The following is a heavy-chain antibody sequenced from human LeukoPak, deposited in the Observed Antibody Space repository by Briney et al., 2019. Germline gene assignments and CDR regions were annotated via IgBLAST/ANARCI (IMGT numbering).Heavy chain of an antibody. CDR2: MNPNSGNT. V-gene: IGHV1-8*01. D-gene: IGHD6-13*01. CDR3: ARDRSGIAEYYFDY. J-gene: IGHJ4*02. Sequence: ASVKVSCKASGYTFTSYDINWVRQATGQGLEWMGWMNPNSGNTGYAQKFQGRVTITADESTSTAYMELSSLRSEDTAVYYCARDRSGIAEYYFDYWGQGTLVTVSS. CDR1: GYTFTSYD.